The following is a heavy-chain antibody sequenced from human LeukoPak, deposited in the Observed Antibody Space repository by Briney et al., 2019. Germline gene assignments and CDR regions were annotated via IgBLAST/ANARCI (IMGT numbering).Heavy chain of an antibody. CDR3: AKDHYDYVWGRYRPSFTAGLV. J-gene: IGHJ4*02. Sequence: PGGALRLSCAASGFPFSSYAMSWVRQAPGKGLEGVSAISGSGGSTYYADSGKGRLTISRDNSKNTLYLEMKSLRAEDTAVYYCAKDHYDYVWGRYRPSFTAGLVWGQGTLVTVSS. CDR1: GFPFSSYA. CDR2: ISGSGGST. D-gene: IGHD3-16*02. V-gene: IGHV3-23*01.